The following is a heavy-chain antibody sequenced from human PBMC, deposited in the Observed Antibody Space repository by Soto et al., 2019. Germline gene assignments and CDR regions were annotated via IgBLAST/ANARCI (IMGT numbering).Heavy chain of an antibody. CDR1: GGSISSYY. J-gene: IGHJ3*02. Sequence: PSETLSLTCTVSGGSISSYYWSWIRQPPGKGLEWIGYIYYSGSTNYNPSLKSRVTISVDTSKNQFSLKLTSVTAADTAVYYCARYYGSGTYCIDAFDIWGQGTKVPVSS. D-gene: IGHD3-10*01. CDR2: IYYSGST. V-gene: IGHV4-59*08. CDR3: ARYYGSGTYCIDAFDI.